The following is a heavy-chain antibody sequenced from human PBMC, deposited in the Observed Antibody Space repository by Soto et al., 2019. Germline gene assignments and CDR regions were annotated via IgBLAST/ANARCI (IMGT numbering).Heavy chain of an antibody. Sequence: EVQLVESGGGLVKPGGSLRLSCAASGFTFSSYSMNWVRQAPGKGLEWVSSISSSSSYIYYADSVKGRFTISRDNAKNSQYLQMNSLRAEDTAVYYCARQAIFGVVITTTGWFDPWGQGTLVTVSS. CDR3: ARQAIFGVVITTTGWFDP. D-gene: IGHD3-3*01. J-gene: IGHJ5*02. CDR2: ISSSSSYI. CDR1: GFTFSSYS. V-gene: IGHV3-21*01.